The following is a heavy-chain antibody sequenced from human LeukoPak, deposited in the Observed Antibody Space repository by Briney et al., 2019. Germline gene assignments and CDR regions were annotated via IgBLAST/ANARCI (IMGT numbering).Heavy chain of an antibody. CDR3: ARSPWNPGKSTETT. V-gene: IGHV3-74*01. D-gene: IGHD1-1*01. Sequence: GGSLRLSCAASGFTSSRYWMHWVRQAPGKGLMWVSRINSDGSSTSYADSVKGRFTISRDNAKNSLYLQMNSLRAEDTAVYYCARSPWNPGKSTETTWGQGTLVTVSS. J-gene: IGHJ5*02. CDR2: INSDGSST. CDR1: GFTSSRYW.